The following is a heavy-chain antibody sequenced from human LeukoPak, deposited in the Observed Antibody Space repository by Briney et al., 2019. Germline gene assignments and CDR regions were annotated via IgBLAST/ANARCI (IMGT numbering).Heavy chain of an antibody. V-gene: IGHV4-34*01. CDR1: GGSFSGYY. CDR3: AGGHDSSGYPFDY. Sequence: SETLSLTCAVYGGSFSGYYWSWIRQPPGKGLEWIGEINHSGSTNYNPSLKSRVTISVDTSKNQFSLKLSSVTAADTAVYYCAGGHDSSGYPFDYWGQGTLVTVSS. CDR2: INHSGST. D-gene: IGHD3-22*01. J-gene: IGHJ4*02.